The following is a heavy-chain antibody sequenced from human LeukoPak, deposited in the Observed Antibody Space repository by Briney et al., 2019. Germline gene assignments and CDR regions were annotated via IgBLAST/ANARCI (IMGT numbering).Heavy chain of an antibody. CDR2: IGSNGDST. V-gene: IGHV3-64D*06. CDR3: VKDQEYGDYGLDY. CDR1: GFTFSTYA. D-gene: IGHD4-17*01. Sequence: GGSLRLSCSASGFTFSTYAMHWVRQAPGKGLEYVSAIGSNGDSTYYADSVKGRFTISRDNPKNTLYLQMSSLRGEDTAVYYCVKDQEYGDYGLDYWGQGILVTVSS. J-gene: IGHJ4*02.